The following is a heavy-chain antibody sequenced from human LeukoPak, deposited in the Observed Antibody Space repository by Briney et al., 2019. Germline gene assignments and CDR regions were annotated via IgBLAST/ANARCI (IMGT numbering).Heavy chain of an antibody. CDR1: GFTFSGYW. CDR3: ARDYRGGWNDY. D-gene: IGHD1-26*01. V-gene: IGHV3-7*01. J-gene: IGHJ4*02. Sequence: GGSLRLSCAAAGFTFSGYWMSWVRQTTEKGLECVAKINEDGSEKHYVDSVRGRFTISRDNAKNSSYLQMNSLRVEDTAVYYCARDYRGGWNDYWGQGTLVTVSS. CDR2: INEDGSEK.